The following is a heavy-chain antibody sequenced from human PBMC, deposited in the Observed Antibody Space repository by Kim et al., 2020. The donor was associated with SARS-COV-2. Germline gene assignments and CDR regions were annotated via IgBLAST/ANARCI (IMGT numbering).Heavy chain of an antibody. Sequence: SETLSLTCTVSGGSISSYYWSWIRQPPGKGLEWIGYIYYSGSTNYNPSLKSRVTISVDTSKNQFSLKLSSVTAADTAVYYCARHGKTILGETNWFDPWGQGTLVTVSS. V-gene: IGHV4-59*08. D-gene: IGHD3-10*01. CDR3: ARHGKTILGETNWFDP. J-gene: IGHJ5*02. CDR1: GGSISSYY. CDR2: IYYSGST.